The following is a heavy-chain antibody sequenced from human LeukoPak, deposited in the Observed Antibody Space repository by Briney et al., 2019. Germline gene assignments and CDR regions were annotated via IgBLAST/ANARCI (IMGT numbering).Heavy chain of an antibody. D-gene: IGHD3-10*01. V-gene: IGHV1-46*01. Sequence: ASVKVSCKASGYTFTSYYMHWVRHAPGQGLEWMGIINPSGGSTSYAQKVQGRVTMTRDKSTSTVYMELSSLRSEATAVYYCAREASGYYFDYWGQGTLVTVSS. CDR3: AREASGYYFDY. J-gene: IGHJ4*02. CDR2: INPSGGST. CDR1: GYTFTSYY.